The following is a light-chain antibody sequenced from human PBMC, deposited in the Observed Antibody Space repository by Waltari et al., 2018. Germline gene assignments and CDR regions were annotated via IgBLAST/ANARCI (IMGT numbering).Light chain of an antibody. V-gene: IGKV1-13*02. J-gene: IGKJ5*01. CDR1: QAISRS. CDR2: EAS. Sequence: AIQLTQSPSSLSASVGDRVTMTCRASQAISRSVDWFQQKPGKVPKLLIFEASDLEDGVPSRFSGSGGGTRFTLTISSLQPEDFATYYCQHFYSYPSGFGQGTRLEIK. CDR3: QHFYSYPSG.